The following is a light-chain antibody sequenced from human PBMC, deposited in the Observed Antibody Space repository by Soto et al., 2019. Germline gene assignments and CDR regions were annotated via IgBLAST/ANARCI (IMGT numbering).Light chain of an antibody. CDR1: QSLLHRNGYNY. CDR2: LGS. CDR3: MQALQTLSIT. Sequence: DIVMTQSPLSLPVTPGEPASISCRSSQSLLHRNGYNYLDWYLQKPGQSPQLLIYLGSNRASGVPDRFSGSGSGTDFTLKISRVEAEDVGVYYCMQALQTLSITFGQGTRLEIK. V-gene: IGKV2-28*01. J-gene: IGKJ5*01.